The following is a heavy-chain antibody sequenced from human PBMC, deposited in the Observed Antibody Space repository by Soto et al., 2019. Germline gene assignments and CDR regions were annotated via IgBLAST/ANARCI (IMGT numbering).Heavy chain of an antibody. Sequence: PGGSLRLSCAASGFTFSSYWMSWVRQAPGKGLEWVANIKQTGSEKYYVDSVKGRFTISRDNAKNSLYLQMNSLRAEDTAVYYCARGGVTRHPLYFDYWGQGTRVTV. CDR1: GFTFSSYW. J-gene: IGHJ4*02. CDR2: IKQTGSEK. V-gene: IGHV3-7*01. D-gene: IGHD5-18*01. CDR3: ARGGVTRHPLYFDY.